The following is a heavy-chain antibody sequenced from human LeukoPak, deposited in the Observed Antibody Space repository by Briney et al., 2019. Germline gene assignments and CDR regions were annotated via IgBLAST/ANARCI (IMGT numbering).Heavy chain of an antibody. J-gene: IGHJ5*02. Sequence: SETLSLTCTVSGGSISSSSYYWGWIRQPPGKGLEWIGSIYYSGSTNYNPSLKSRVTMSVDTSKNQFSLKLSSVTAADTAVYYCARDQHDYGDYEGGFDPWGQGTLDTVSS. CDR3: ARDQHDYGDYEGGFDP. V-gene: IGHV4-39*07. CDR1: GGSISSSSYY. CDR2: IYYSGST. D-gene: IGHD4-17*01.